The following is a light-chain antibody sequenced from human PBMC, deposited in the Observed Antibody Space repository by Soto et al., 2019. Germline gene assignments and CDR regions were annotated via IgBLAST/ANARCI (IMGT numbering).Light chain of an antibody. J-gene: IGKJ2*01. CDR3: QQYNNWLYT. CDR1: QSVSSN. Sequence: EIVMTQSPATLSVSPGERATLSCRASQSVSSNLAWYQQKPGQAPRLLIYGASTRATGIPARFSGSGSGTEFTLTISSLQSEDFAVYYCQQYNNWLYTFGQGTQL. CDR2: GAS. V-gene: IGKV3-15*01.